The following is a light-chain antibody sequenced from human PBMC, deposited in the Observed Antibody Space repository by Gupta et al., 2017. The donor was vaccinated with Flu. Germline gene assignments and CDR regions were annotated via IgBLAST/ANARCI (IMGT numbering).Light chain of an antibody. CDR3: SSYTSGSAIMFV. J-gene: IGLJ2*01. CDR2: VVS. V-gene: IGLV2-14*03. CDR1: SSDVGAYNY. Sequence: TISCTETSSDVGAYNYVSCYQQRPGKAPNLMIYVVSNRPSGVSDRFSCSTSGNTASLTISGLQAEDEADYYCSSYTSGSAIMFVFGGGTKLTGL.